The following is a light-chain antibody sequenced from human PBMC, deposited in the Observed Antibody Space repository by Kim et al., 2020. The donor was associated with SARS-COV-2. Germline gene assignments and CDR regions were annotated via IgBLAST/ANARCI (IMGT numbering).Light chain of an antibody. CDR2: GAS. Sequence: EIVMTQSPATLSVSPGERATLSCRASQSVSSNLAWYQQKPGQAPRLLIYGASTRATGTPARFSGSGSGTEFSLTISSLQSEDFAVYYCQQYDNWPPITFGQGTRLEIK. CDR1: QSVSSN. V-gene: IGKV3-15*01. CDR3: QQYDNWPPIT. J-gene: IGKJ5*01.